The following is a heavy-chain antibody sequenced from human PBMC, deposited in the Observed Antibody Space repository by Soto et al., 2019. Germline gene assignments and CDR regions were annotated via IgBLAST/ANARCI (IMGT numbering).Heavy chain of an antibody. CDR2: ISSSSSYI. CDR1: GFTFSSYS. CDR3: ARDGCGSGSYCVDY. D-gene: IGHD3-10*01. J-gene: IGHJ4*02. Sequence: GGSLRLSCAASGFTFSSYSMNWVRQAPGKGLEWVSSISSSSSYIYYADSVKGRFTISRDNAKNSLYLQMNSLRAEDTAVYYCARDGCGSGSYCVDYWGQGTLVTVSS. V-gene: IGHV3-21*01.